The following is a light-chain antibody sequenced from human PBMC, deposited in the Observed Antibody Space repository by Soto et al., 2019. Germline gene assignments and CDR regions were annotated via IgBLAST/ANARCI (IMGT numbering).Light chain of an antibody. CDR3: LQYGNWSEYT. V-gene: IGKV3-15*01. Sequence: ETVVTQSPVTLSVSPGEGATLSCRTSQSVGHNLAWYQQKPGQAPRPLIYGASTRITGVPARFSGSGSVTEFTLTITSLQSDDFAVYYCLQYGNWSEYTFGQGIKMQIK. CDR1: QSVGHN. J-gene: IGKJ2*01. CDR2: GAS.